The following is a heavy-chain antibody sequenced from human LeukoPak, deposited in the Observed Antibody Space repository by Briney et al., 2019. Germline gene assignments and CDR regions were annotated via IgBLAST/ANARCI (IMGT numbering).Heavy chain of an antibody. CDR2: ISYDGSNK. CDR1: GFTFSSYA. J-gene: IGHJ4*02. Sequence: VRCLRLSSAASGFTFSSYAMHWGRQAPGKGLEWVAVISYDGSNKYYADSVKGRFTISRNNSKNTLYLQMNSLRAEDTAVYYCARSSEWELLQLWGQGTLVSVSS. CDR3: ARSSEWELLQL. V-gene: IGHV3-30*04. D-gene: IGHD1-26*01.